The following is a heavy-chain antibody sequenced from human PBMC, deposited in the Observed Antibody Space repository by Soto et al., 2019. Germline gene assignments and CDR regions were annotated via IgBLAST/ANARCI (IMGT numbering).Heavy chain of an antibody. J-gene: IGHJ6*03. Sequence: SETLSLTCTVSGVSISSYYWSWIRQPPGKGLEWIGYIYYSGSTNYNPSLKSRVTISVDTSKNQFSLKLSSVTAADTAVYYCASATAMVPYYYYYYMDVWGKGTTVTVYS. CDR1: GVSISSYY. CDR3: ASATAMVPYYYYYYMDV. V-gene: IGHV4-59*01. CDR2: IYYSGST. D-gene: IGHD5-18*01.